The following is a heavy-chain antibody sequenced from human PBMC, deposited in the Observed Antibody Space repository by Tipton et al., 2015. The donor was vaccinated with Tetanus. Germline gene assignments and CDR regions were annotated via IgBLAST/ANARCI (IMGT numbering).Heavy chain of an antibody. D-gene: IGHD3-16*02. CDR1: GFTFDDYA. CDR3: ARDNGGRGVIVSDHYYYGMDV. CDR2: ISWSSGSI. J-gene: IGHJ6*02. Sequence: SLRLSCAASGFTFDDYAMHWVRQAPGKGLEWVSGISWSSGSIGYADSVKGRFTISRDNAKNSLYLQMNSLRAEDTAVYYCARDNGGRGVIVSDHYYYGMDVWGQGTTVTVSS. V-gene: IGHV3-9*01.